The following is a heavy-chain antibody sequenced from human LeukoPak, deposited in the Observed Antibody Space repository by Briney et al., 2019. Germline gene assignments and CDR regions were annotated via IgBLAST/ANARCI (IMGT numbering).Heavy chain of an antibody. Sequence: GASVKVSCKASGYTFTSYGISWVRQAPGQGLEWMGWISAYNGNTNYAQKLQGRVTMTTDTSTSTAYMELRSLRSDDTAVYYCARDLYDFWSGYWNWFDPWGQGTLATVSS. D-gene: IGHD3-3*01. CDR3: ARDLYDFWSGYWNWFDP. V-gene: IGHV1-18*01. CDR2: ISAYNGNT. J-gene: IGHJ5*02. CDR1: GYTFTSYG.